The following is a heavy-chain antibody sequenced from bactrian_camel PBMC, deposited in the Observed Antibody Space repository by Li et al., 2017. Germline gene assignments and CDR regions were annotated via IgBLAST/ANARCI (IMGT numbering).Heavy chain of an antibody. D-gene: IGHD6*01. CDR1: GFAIRNYY. V-gene: IGHV3-2*01. J-gene: IGHJ4*01. CDR2: ISTDGTKT. Sequence: QVQLVESGGGLVQPGGSLRLSCATSGFAIRNYYMSWVRQAPGKGLEWVSSISTDGTKTYYEDSAKARFTISRDNAKSTVYLQINGLESEDTALYYCAIDIRYGGAPGQGTQVTVS.